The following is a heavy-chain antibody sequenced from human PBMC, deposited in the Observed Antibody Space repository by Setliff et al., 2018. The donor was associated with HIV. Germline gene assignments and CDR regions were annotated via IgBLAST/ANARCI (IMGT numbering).Heavy chain of an antibody. Sequence: ASVKVSCKASGYTLTRNPIHWVRQAPGQRLEWMGWINAGNGNTKYSQKFQGRVTITRDTSASTAYMEVSSLRSEDTAVYYCARDFPSPDYSSSWAHLYYHYGMDVWGQGTTVTVS. CDR3: ARDFPSPDYSSSWAHLYYHYGMDV. D-gene: IGHD6-13*01. CDR2: INAGNGNT. V-gene: IGHV1-3*01. J-gene: IGHJ6*02. CDR1: GYTLTRNP.